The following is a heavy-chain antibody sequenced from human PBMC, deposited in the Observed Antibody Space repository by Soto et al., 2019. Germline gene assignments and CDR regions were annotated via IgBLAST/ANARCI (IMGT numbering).Heavy chain of an antibody. Sequence: QVQLVQSGAEVKKPGSSVKVSCKASGGTFSSYTISWVRQAPGQGLEWMGRIIPILGIANYAQKIQGRVTINADKYTSTAYMELNSLTAEDTAVYYCARAIGPSLVVEEQCAFYIRGQGTMVTVSS. D-gene: IGHD2-15*01. J-gene: IGHJ3*02. CDR2: IIPILGIA. CDR3: ARAIGPSLVVEEQCAFYI. V-gene: IGHV1-69*02. CDR1: GGTFSSYT.